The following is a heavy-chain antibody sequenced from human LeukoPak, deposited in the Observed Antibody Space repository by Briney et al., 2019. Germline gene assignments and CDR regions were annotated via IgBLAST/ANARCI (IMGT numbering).Heavy chain of an antibody. J-gene: IGHJ3*02. CDR1: GFSVSSNY. Sequence: GGSLRLSCAASGFSVSSNYMSWVRQAPGKGLECVSLIYSGGSTYHADSVKGRFTVSRDTSKNTFYLQMNRMRAEDTAVYYCVRGSYYYDNSGYQTGGAFDIWGQGTRVTVST. V-gene: IGHV3-66*01. CDR2: IYSGGST. CDR3: VRGSYYYDNSGYQTGGAFDI. D-gene: IGHD3-22*01.